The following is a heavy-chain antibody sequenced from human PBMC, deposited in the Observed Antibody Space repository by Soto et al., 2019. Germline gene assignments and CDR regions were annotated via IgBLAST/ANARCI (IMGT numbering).Heavy chain of an antibody. CDR1: GDSISSCGSS. V-gene: IGHV4-30-2*01. Sequence: QMQLQESGSGLVKPSQTMSLTCGVAGDSISSCGSSWNWIRQPPGTGMDRLGYIYESGKSYDNPSLRSRATISVDRSNNQCSLKVTSVTAADTAVYYGARGAQYYFAASGFPTGPHFAFDLWGQGTMVTVSS. CDR2: IYESGKS. CDR3: ARGAQYYFAASGFPTGPHFAFDL. D-gene: IGHD3-10*01. J-gene: IGHJ3*01.